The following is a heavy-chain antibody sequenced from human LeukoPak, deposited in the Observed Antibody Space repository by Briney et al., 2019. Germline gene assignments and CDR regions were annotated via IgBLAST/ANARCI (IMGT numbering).Heavy chain of an antibody. CDR1: GYTFTSYG. J-gene: IGHJ5*02. D-gene: IGHD3-3*01. V-gene: IGHV1-18*01. CDR3: ARDLNTIFGVVAKFDP. Sequence: GASVKVSCKASGYTFTSYGISWVRQAPGQGLEWMGWISAYNGNTNYAQKLQGRVTMTTDTSTSTAYMELRSLRSDDTAVYYCARDLNTIFGVVAKFDPWGQGTLVTVSS. CDR2: ISAYNGNT.